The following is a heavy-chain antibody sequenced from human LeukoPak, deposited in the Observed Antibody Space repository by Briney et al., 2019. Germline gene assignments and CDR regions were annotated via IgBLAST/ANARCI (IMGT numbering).Heavy chain of an antibody. Sequence: ASVKVSCKASGYTFTGYYMHWVRQAPGQGLEWMGWINPSSGGTNYAQKFQGRVTMTRDTSISTAYMELSRLRSDDTAVYYCAKGNIAVAAPVSEFDYWGQGTLVTVSS. CDR1: GYTFTGYY. CDR3: AKGNIAVAAPVSEFDY. D-gene: IGHD6-19*01. V-gene: IGHV1-2*02. J-gene: IGHJ4*02. CDR2: INPSSGGT.